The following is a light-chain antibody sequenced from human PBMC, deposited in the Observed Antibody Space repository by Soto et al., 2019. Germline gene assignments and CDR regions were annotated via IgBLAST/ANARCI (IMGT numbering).Light chain of an antibody. CDR1: QGISSY. J-gene: IGKJ3*01. CDR3: QQLNSYPRT. Sequence: IQLTQSPSSLSASVGDRVTITCRASQGISSYLAWYQQKPGKAPKLLIFTASTLQSGVPSRFSGSGSGTDFTLTISSLQPEDIETYYCQQLNSYPRTFGPGTKVDIK. V-gene: IGKV1-9*01. CDR2: TAS.